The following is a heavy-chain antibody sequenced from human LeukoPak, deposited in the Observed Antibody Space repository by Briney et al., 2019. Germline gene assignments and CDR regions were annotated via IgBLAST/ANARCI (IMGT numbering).Heavy chain of an antibody. CDR3: TRARRYSHGHFDY. Sequence: SETLSLTCTVSGGSISSNSYYCSWVRHHPGKGLEWLGNIYYTGSTNYNPSLKSRVTISLDTSKNHFSLKLSSVTAADTAVYYCTRARRYSHGHFDYWGQGTLVTVSS. CDR1: GGSISSNSYY. V-gene: IGHV4-61*01. D-gene: IGHD5-18*01. CDR2: IYYTGST. J-gene: IGHJ4*02.